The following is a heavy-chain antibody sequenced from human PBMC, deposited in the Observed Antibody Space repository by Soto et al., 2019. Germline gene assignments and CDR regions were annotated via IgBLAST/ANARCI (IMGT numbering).Heavy chain of an antibody. Sequence: SETLSLTCSVSGGSIRRRGYYWSWIRQRPGEGLEWIGFVYYSGITDYDPSLKSRVTISADTSKNQFSLSLYSVTAADTAVYYCASSGGPEGDWFDPWGQGILVTVSS. J-gene: IGHJ5*02. CDR3: ASSGGPEGDWFDP. CDR2: VYYSGIT. D-gene: IGHD2-15*01. CDR1: GGSIRRRGYY. V-gene: IGHV4-31*02.